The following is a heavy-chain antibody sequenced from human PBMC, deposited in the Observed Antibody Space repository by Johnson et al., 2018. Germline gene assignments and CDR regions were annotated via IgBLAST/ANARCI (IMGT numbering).Heavy chain of an antibody. J-gene: IGHJ3*02. D-gene: IGHD3-10*01. Sequence: QVQLQESGPGLVKPSETLSLTCTVSGGSILTSSHYWGWIRQPPGKGLEWIGTVYESGPTDYNPTLKSRVTISVDTAKNQISLKLTSVTAADPAGYYWARREGDAFDIWGQGTMVTVSS. CDR2: VYESGPT. CDR3: ARREGDAFDI. V-gene: IGHV4-39*01. CDR1: GGSILTSSHY.